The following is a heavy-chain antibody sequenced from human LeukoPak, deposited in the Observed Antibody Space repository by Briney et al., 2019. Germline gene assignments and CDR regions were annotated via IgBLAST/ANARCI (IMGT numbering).Heavy chain of an antibody. D-gene: IGHD5/OR15-5a*01. J-gene: IGHJ4*02. CDR3: ATQVYRNYFEY. Sequence: GSLRLSCAASGFTFSSYGMSWVRQAPGKGLEWIGTISYSRSTYYNPSLKGRVTISVDTIRSHLSLNVSSVTAADTAIYYCATQVYRNYFEYWGQGAPVTV. V-gene: IGHV4-39*02. CDR1: GFTFSSYG. CDR2: ISYSRST.